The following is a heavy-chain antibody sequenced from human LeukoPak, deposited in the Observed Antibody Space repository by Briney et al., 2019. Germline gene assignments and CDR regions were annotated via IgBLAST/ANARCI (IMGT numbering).Heavy chain of an antibody. CDR2: IYYSGST. J-gene: IGHJ5*02. V-gene: IGHV4-31*03. Sequence: TLSLTCTVSGGSISSGGYYWSWIRQHPGKGLEWIGYIYYSGSTYYNPSLKSRVTISVDTSKSQFSLKLSSVTAADTAVYYCASTIIAAAGTRNWFDPWGQGTLVTVSS. D-gene: IGHD6-13*01. CDR1: GGSISSGGYY. CDR3: ASTIIAAAGTRNWFDP.